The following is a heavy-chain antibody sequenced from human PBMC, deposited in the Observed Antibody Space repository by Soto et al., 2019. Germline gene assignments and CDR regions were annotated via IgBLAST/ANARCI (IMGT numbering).Heavy chain of an antibody. CDR2: ISSSSTI. Sequence: GSLRLSCAASGFTFSSYGMNWVRQAPGKGLEWVSYISSSSTIYYADPVKGRFTISRDNAKNSLYLQMNSLRAEDTAVYYCARHPERIAQIGWFDPWGQGTLVTVSS. CDR3: ARHPERIAQIGWFDP. CDR1: GFTFSSYG. J-gene: IGHJ5*02. V-gene: IGHV3-48*01. D-gene: IGHD6-13*01.